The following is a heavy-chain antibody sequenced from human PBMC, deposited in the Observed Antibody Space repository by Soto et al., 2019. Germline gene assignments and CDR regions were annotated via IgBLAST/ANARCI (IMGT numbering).Heavy chain of an antibody. Sequence: GGSLRLSCAASGFTFSSYSMNWVRQAPGKGLEWVSYISSSSTIYYADSVKGRFTISRDNAKNSLYPQMNSLRAEDTAVYYCARVRSARCTNGVCYKPYYYYYMYVWGKGTTLTVS. J-gene: IGHJ6*03. CDR1: GFTFSSYS. D-gene: IGHD2-8*01. CDR2: ISSSSTI. V-gene: IGHV3-48*01. CDR3: ARVRSARCTNGVCYKPYYYYYMYV.